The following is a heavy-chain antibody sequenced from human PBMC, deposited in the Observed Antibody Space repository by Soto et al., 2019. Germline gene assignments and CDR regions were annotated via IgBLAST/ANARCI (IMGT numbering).Heavy chain of an antibody. CDR1: GFTFSSYS. CDR2: ISSSSSTI. CDR3: ARENYGDYLNWFDP. D-gene: IGHD4-17*01. J-gene: IGHJ5*02. V-gene: IGHV3-48*02. Sequence: EVQLVESGGGLVQPGGSLRLSCPASGFTFSSYSMNWVRQAPGKGLEWVSYISSSSSTIYYADSVKGRFTISRDNAKNSLYLQMNSLRDEDTAVYYCARENYGDYLNWFDPWGQGTLVTVSS.